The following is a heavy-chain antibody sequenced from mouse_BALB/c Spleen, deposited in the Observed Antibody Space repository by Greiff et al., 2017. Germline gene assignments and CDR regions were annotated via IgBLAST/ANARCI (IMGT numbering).Heavy chain of an antibody. D-gene: IGHD2-1*01. CDR3: ARWINYPYAMDY. J-gene: IGHJ4*01. V-gene: IGHV5-17*02. Sequence: EVQGVESGGGLVQPGGSRKLSCAASGFTFSSFGMHWVRQAPEKGLEWVAYISSGSSTIYYADTVKGRFTISRDNPKNTLFLQMTSLRSEDTAMYYCARWINYPYAMDYWGQGTSVTVSS. CDR2: ISSGSSTI. CDR1: GFTFSSFG.